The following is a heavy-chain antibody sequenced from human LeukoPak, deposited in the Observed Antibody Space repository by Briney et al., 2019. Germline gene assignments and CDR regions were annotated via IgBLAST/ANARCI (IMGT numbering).Heavy chain of an antibody. Sequence: GGSLRLSCSASGFAFSRFAMTWVRHLPGKGPDWVSTISGNGHQTYYGDSVKGRFSVSRDNSKNILYLQMDSLRADDSVLYYCAKDANYYDSSGFFIPFDYWGQGTLVTVSS. J-gene: IGHJ4*02. CDR2: ISGNGHQT. CDR3: AKDANYYDSSGFFIPFDY. CDR1: GFAFSRFA. V-gene: IGHV3-23*01. D-gene: IGHD3-22*01.